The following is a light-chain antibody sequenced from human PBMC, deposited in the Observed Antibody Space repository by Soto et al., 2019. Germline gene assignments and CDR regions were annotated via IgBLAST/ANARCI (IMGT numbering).Light chain of an antibody. J-gene: IGKJ3*01. CDR3: QQYVSSPLFT. V-gene: IGKV3-20*01. CDR1: QSVSSSY. CDR2: GAS. Sequence: EIVLTQSPGTLSLSPGERATLSCRASQSVSSSYLAWYQQKPGQAPRLLIYGASSRATGIPDRFSGSGSGTDFTLTISRLEPEDFAVYYCQQYVSSPLFTFGPGPKWISN.